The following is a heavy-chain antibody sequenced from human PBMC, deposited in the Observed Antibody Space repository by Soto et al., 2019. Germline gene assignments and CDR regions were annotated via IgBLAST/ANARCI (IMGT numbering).Heavy chain of an antibody. CDR1: GGSISSSSYY. J-gene: IGHJ5*02. V-gene: IGHV4-61*05. CDR3: ARMHGWTSYNWFDP. Sequence: PSETLSLTCTFSGGSISSSSYYWGWIRQPPGKGLEWIGYSYYGSSNYNPSLKSRVTISADTSKNQFSLKLTSLTAADTAVYYCARMHGWTSYNWFDPWGQGALVTVS. CDR2: SYYGSS. D-gene: IGHD6-19*01.